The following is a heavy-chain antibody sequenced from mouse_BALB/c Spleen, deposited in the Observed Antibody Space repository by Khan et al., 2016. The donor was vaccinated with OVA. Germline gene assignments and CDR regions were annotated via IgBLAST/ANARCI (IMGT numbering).Heavy chain of an antibody. CDR1: GYTFSSYW. D-gene: IGHD4-1*01. Sequence: QVQLQQSGAELMKPGASVKISCKATGYTFSSYWIEWVKQRPGHGLEWIGEILPGRSNNNFNEKFKGKATITADTSSNIAYMQRNSLTSEDSAVYYSARGDGTTYGMDYWGQGTSVTVSS. V-gene: IGHV1-9*01. CDR2: ILPGRSNN. CDR3: ARGDGTTYGMDY. J-gene: IGHJ4*01.